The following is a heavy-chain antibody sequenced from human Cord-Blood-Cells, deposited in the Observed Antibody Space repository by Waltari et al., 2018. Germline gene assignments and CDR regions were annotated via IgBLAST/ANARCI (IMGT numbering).Heavy chain of an antibody. D-gene: IGHD5-12*01. CDR3: ARADSGYDYFDY. V-gene: IGHV3-33*01. J-gene: IGHJ4*02. Sequence: QVQLVESGGGVVQPGRSLRLSCAASGFTFSSYGMHWVSQAPGKGLEWVAVIWYDGSNKYYADSVKGRFTISRDNSKNTLYLQMNSLRAEDTAVYYCARADSGYDYFDYWGQGTLVTVSS. CDR2: IWYDGSNK. CDR1: GFTFSSYG.